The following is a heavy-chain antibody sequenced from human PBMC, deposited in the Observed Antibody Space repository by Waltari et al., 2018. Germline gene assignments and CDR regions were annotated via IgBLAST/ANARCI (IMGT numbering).Heavy chain of an antibody. CDR3: ARDRDWAFDI. D-gene: IGHD2-21*01. CDR2: ISGDSGSI. J-gene: IGHJ3*02. Sequence: EVQLVESGGGLVQPGGSLRLSCAASGFPFSGYSINWFRQAPGKGLELVSYISGDSGSIHYADSVKGRITVSRDNAKNSLYLQMSSLTAEDTAVFYCARDRDWAFDIWGQGTMVTVSS. V-gene: IGHV3-48*04. CDR1: GFPFSGYS.